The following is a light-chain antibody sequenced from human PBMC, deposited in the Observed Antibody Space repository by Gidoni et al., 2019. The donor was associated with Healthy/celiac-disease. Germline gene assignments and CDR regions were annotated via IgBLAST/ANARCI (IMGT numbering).Light chain of an antibody. CDR2: AAS. CDR3: QQSYSTPT. V-gene: IGKV1-39*01. Sequence: DIQMTPSPSSLSASVGDRVTITCRASQSISSYLNWYQQKPGKAPKLLIYAASSLQSGVPSRFSGSGSGTDFTLTISSLQPEDFATYYCQQSYSTPTVGGGTKGEIK. J-gene: IGKJ4*01. CDR1: QSISSY.